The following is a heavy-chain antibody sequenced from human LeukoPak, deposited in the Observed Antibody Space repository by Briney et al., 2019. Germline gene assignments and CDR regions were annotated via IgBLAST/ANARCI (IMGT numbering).Heavy chain of an antibody. CDR1: GGSISSASYF. CDR2: IYYSGST. D-gene: IGHD3-22*01. CDR3: AKAGDRYSDSSGLYAFDF. J-gene: IGHJ3*01. Sequence: KPSETLSLTCTVSGGSISSASYFWGWIRQPPGKGLEWIGTIYYSGSTYYNASLRSRLTMSGDTSRNQFSLRLTSVNAADTAVYYCAKAGDRYSDSSGLYAFDFWGPGTMVTVSS. V-gene: IGHV4-39*01.